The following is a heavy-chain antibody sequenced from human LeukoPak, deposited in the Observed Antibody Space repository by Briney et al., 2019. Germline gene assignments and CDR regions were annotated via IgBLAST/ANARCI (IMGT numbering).Heavy chain of an antibody. CDR2: ISGSGAST. J-gene: IGHJ4*02. Sequence: TGESLRLSCAASGFMFSSNAMNWVRQAPGKGLEWVSVISGSGASTYYADSVKGRFSISRDNSKNTLYLQMNSLRAGDTAVYYCAKARYGDGRGVDYWGQGTLVTVSS. CDR3: AKARYGDGRGVDY. CDR1: GFMFSSNA. V-gene: IGHV3-23*01. D-gene: IGHD4-17*01.